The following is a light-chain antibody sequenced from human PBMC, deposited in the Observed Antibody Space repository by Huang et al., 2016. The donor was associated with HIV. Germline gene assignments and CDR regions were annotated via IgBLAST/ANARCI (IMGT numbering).Light chain of an antibody. CDR3: QQYQSVPWT. CDR2: ATS. CDR1: QGISKS. J-gene: IGKJ1*01. Sequence: DIQMTQCPSSLSASVGDRVTIICRASQGISKSLAWYQQKPGKAPKLLLYATSKLERGVPSRFSGSGSGTHYTLTISTLQPEDLATYYCQQYQSVPWTFGQGTKVAI. V-gene: IGKV1-NL1*01.